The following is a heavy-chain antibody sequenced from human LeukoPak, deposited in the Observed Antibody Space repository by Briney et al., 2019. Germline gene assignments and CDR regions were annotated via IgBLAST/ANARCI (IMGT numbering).Heavy chain of an antibody. D-gene: IGHD6-13*01. CDR1: GGPISSYY. CDR3: ARATRGYGFDY. Sequence: TSETLSLTCTVSGGPISSYYWSWTRQPPGKGLEWIGYIYYSGSTNYNPSLKSRVTISVDTSKNQFSLKLSSVTAADTAVYYCARATRGYGFDYWGQGTLVTVSS. V-gene: IGHV4-59*08. CDR2: IYYSGST. J-gene: IGHJ4*02.